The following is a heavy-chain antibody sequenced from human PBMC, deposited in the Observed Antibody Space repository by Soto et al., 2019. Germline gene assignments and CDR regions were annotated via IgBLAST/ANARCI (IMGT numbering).Heavy chain of an antibody. CDR2: ISINNGKT. CDR1: GYTSIDFG. CDR3: ASRRGPGAIDAFDV. D-gene: IGHD1-26*01. J-gene: IGHJ3*01. Sequence: ASVKVSCKASGYTSIDFGISWVRQAPGQGLEWMGWISINNGKTNFAQKFQDRVTMTTDTSTSTAYMELRSLNSGDTAVYFCASRRGPGAIDAFDVWGQGTMVTVSS. V-gene: IGHV1-18*01.